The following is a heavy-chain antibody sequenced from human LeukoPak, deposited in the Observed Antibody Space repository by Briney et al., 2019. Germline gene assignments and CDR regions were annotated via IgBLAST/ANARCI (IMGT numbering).Heavy chain of an antibody. CDR3: AKDRRAGSYDY. V-gene: IGHV3-23*01. D-gene: IGHD3-10*01. CDR1: GFTFSSYD. J-gene: IGHJ4*02. Sequence: GGALRLSCAASGFTFSSYDMTWVRQAPGRGLEWVSSIRPSGDNTYYADSVKGRFTISRDNSKNTLYLQMNSLRAEDTAVYYCAKDRRAGSYDYWGQGTLVTVSS. CDR2: IRPSGDNT.